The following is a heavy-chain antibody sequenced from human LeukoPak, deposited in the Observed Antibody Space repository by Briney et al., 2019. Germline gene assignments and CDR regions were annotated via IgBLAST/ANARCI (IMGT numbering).Heavy chain of an antibody. CDR1: GGTFRSYA. J-gene: IGHJ6*03. D-gene: IGHD3-22*01. CDR2: IIPIFGTA. Sequence: ASVKVSCMASGGTFRSYAISWVRRAPGQGLEWMGGIIPIFGTANYAQKFQGRVTITEDESTSTAYMELSSLRSEDTAVYYCARESYYYDSSGYPGSYYYYYMDVWGKGTTVTVSS. V-gene: IGHV1-69*01. CDR3: ARESYYYDSSGYPGSYYYYYMDV.